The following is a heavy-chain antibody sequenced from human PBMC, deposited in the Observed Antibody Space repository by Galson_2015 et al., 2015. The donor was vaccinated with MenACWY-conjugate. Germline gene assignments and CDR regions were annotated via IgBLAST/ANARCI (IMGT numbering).Heavy chain of an antibody. CDR1: GLRFNNSW. CDR3: GRDPGWGAIDY. J-gene: IGHJ4*02. V-gene: IGHV3-7*03. CDR2: INNIGNEK. D-gene: IGHD7-27*01. Sequence: SLRLSCAVSGLRFNNSWISWVRQAPGKGLEWVANINNIGNEKYYVDSVRGRFTISRDNAQESVFLQMTSLRVEDTAVYYCGRDPGWGAIDYWGQGTLVTASS.